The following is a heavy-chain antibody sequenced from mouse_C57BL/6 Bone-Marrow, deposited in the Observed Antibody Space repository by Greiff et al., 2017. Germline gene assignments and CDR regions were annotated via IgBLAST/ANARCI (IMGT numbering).Heavy chain of an antibody. Sequence: QVQLQQSGAELVRPGASVKLSCKASGYTFTDYYINWVKQRPGQGLEWIARIYPGSGNTYYNEKFKGKATLTADKSSSTAYMQLSSLTSEDSAVYFCASPYYGSSLYYAMDYWGQGTSVTVSS. CDR3: ASPYYGSSLYYAMDY. V-gene: IGHV1-76*01. CDR1: GYTFTDYY. D-gene: IGHD1-1*01. J-gene: IGHJ4*01. CDR2: IYPGSGNT.